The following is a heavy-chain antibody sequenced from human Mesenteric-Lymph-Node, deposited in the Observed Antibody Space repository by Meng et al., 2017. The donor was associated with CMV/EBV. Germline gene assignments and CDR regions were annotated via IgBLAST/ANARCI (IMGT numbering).Heavy chain of an antibody. V-gene: IGHV3-23*03. D-gene: IGHD2-8*02. Sequence: ETLSLTCAASGFTLSNYGMGWVRQAPGKGLEWLSIIHNSGTTAYVESVRGRFTISRDDSKNTLFLQMVSMRAEETAVYFCAKYGPGWCFDYWGQGTLVTVSS. J-gene: IGHJ4*02. CDR1: GFTLSNYG. CDR2: IIHNSGTT. CDR3: AKYGPGWCFDY.